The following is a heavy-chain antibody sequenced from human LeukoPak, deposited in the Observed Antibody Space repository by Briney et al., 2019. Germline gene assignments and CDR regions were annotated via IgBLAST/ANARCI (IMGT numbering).Heavy chain of an antibody. CDR3: ARVLVPAGGGVVDY. CDR2: INSNSGGT. D-gene: IGHD3-16*01. CDR1: GYTFTDYY. V-gene: IGHV1-2*02. Sequence: ASVKVSCKASGYTFTDYYMHWVRQAPGHGLEWMGWINSNSGGTNYAQKFQGRVTMTRDTSISTAYMELSSLRSDDTAVYYCARVLVPAGGGVVDYWGQGTLVTISS. J-gene: IGHJ4*02.